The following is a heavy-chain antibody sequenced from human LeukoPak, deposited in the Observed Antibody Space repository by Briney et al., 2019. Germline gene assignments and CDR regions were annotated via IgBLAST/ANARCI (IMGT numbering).Heavy chain of an antibody. D-gene: IGHD2-15*01. CDR3: ARRRGSLHFDY. V-gene: IGHV3-7*02. J-gene: IGHJ4*02. Sequence: GGSLRLSCAASGLTFSNYWMGWVRQAPGKGLEWVANIKQDESEKYYVDSVKGRFTISRDNARNSLYLQMNSLRAEDTAVYYCARRRGSLHFDYWGQGTLVTVSS. CDR2: IKQDESEK. CDR1: GLTFSNYW.